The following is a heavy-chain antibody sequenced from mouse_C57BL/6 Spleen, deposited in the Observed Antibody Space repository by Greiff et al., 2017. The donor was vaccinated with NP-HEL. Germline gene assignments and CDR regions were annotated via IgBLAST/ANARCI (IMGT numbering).Heavy chain of an antibody. CDR3: ARRSYYVSNLYYFDY. CDR2: IYPRDGST. V-gene: IGHV1-85*01. D-gene: IGHD1-1*01. CDR1: GYTFTSYD. J-gene: IGHJ2*01. Sequence: QVQLQLSGPELVKPGASVKLSCKASGYTFTSYDINWVKQRPGQGLEWIGWIYPRDGSTKYNEKFKGKATLTVDTSSSTAYMELHSLTSEDSAVYFWARRSYYVSNLYYFDYWGQGTTLTVSA.